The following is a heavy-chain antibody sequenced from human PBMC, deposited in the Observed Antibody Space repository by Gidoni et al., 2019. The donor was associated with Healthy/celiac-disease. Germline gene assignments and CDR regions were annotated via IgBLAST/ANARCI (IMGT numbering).Heavy chain of an antibody. CDR1: GLPFSSYG. CDR2: ISYDGSNK. Sequence: QVQLVESGGGVVQPGRYLRLSCAASGLPFSSYGMQLVRQAPGTGLEWVAVISYDGSNKYYADSVKGRFTISRDNSKNTLYLQMNSLRAEDTAVYYCAKDSNGSGSYYSYYYYYYMDVWGKGTTVTVSS. V-gene: IGHV3-30*18. D-gene: IGHD3-10*01. J-gene: IGHJ6*03. CDR3: AKDSNGSGSYYSYYYYYYMDV.